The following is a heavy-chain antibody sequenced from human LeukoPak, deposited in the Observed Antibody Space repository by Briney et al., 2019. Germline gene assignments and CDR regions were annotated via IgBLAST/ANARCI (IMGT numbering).Heavy chain of an antibody. Sequence: SETLSLTCTVSGGSISSYYWSWIRQPPGKGLEWIGYIYYSGSTNYNPSLKSRVTISVDTSKNQFSLKLSSVTAADTAMYYCAKSNGCGLIDYWGQGTLVTVSS. V-gene: IGHV4-59*08. CDR1: GGSISSYY. D-gene: IGHD2-8*01. J-gene: IGHJ4*02. CDR3: AKSNGCGLIDY. CDR2: IYYSGST.